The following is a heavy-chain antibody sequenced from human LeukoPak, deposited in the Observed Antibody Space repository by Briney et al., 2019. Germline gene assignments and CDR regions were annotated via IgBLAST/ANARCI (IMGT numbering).Heavy chain of an antibody. CDR2: ISGSGGST. Sequence: GGSLRLSCAASGFTFSGYGMSWVRQAPGKGLEWVSAISGSGGSTYYADSVKGRFTISRDNAKNSLYLQMNSLRAEDTAVYYCASDLPDNDFWSGYDYFDYWGQGTLVTVSS. D-gene: IGHD3-3*01. CDR3: ASDLPDNDFWSGYDYFDY. V-gene: IGHV3-23*01. J-gene: IGHJ4*02. CDR1: GFTFSGYG.